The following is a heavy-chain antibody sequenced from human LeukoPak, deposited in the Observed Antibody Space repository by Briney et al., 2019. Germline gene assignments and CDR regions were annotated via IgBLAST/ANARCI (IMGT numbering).Heavy chain of an antibody. CDR2: ISGSGGST. Sequence: GGSLRLSCTASGFTFSGSAMSWVRQAPGKGLEWVSSISGSGGSTYYADSVKGRFTISRDNSKNTQYLQMNSLRAEDTAVYYCAKVEYSSNIPQHWGQGTLVTVSS. V-gene: IGHV3-23*01. J-gene: IGHJ1*01. CDR1: GFTFSGSA. CDR3: AKVEYSSNIPQH. D-gene: IGHD6-6*01.